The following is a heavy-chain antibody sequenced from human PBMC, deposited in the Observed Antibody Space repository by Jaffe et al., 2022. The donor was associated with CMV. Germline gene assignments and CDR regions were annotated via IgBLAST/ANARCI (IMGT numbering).Heavy chain of an antibody. D-gene: IGHD2-21*02. CDR3: AKYHSLKIPVDQGFSRHYIVVVTAIPGAEYFQH. CDR1: GFTFSSYA. V-gene: IGHV3-23*01. CDR2: ISGSGGST. Sequence: EVQLLESGGGLVQPGGSLRLSCAASGFTFSSYAMSWVRQAPGKGLEWVSAISGSGGSTYYADSVKGRFTISRDNSKNTLYLQMNSLRAEDTAVYYCAKYHSLKIPVDQGFSRHYIVVVTAIPGAEYFQHWGQGTLVTVSS. J-gene: IGHJ1*01.